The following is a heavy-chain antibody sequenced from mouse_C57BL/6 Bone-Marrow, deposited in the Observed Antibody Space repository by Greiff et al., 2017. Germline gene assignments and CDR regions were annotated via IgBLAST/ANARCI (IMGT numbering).Heavy chain of an antibody. D-gene: IGHD2-2*01. CDR2: IDPETGGT. V-gene: IGHV1-15*01. CDR1: GYTFTDYE. CDR3: TEYVYALYAICS. Sequence: QVQLQQSGAELVRPGASVTLSCKASGYTFTDYEMHWVKQTPVHGLEWIGAIDPETGGTAYNQKFKGKAILTADKSSSTAYMELRSLTSEDSAVYYCTEYVYALYAICSWGQRASVTVSS. J-gene: IGHJ4*01.